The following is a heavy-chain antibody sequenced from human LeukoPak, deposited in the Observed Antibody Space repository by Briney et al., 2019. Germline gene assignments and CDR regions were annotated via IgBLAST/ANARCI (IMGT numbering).Heavy chain of an antibody. Sequence: ASVKVSCKASGGTFSSYAISWVRQAPGQGLEWMGGIIPIFGTANYAQKFQGRVTITADESTSTAYMELSSLRSEDTAVYYCARAHLRYCSSTSCPNYYYYYMDVWGKGTTVTVSS. J-gene: IGHJ6*03. CDR2: IIPIFGTA. V-gene: IGHV1-69*01. D-gene: IGHD2-2*01. CDR3: ARAHLRYCSSTSCPNYYYYYMDV. CDR1: GGTFSSYA.